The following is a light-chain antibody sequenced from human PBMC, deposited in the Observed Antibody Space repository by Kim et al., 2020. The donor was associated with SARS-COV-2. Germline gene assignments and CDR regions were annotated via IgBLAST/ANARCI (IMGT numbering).Light chain of an antibody. CDR1: KLEDKY. J-gene: IGLJ2*01. CDR2: QDT. V-gene: IGLV3-1*01. Sequence: VSPGQTASITCSGDKLEDKYVCWYQQKAGQSPVLLLYQDTKWPSGIPERFSGSNSGNTATLTISGTQAMDEADYYCQTWDSSSVIFGGGTQLTVL. CDR3: QTWDSSSVI.